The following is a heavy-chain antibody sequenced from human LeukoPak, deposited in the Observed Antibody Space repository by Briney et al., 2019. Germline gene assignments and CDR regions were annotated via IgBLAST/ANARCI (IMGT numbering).Heavy chain of an antibody. CDR1: GFTFSSYE. Sequence: GGSLRLSCAASGFTFSSYEMNWVRQAPGKGLERVSYISSSGSTIYYADSVKGRFTISRDNAKNSLYLQMNSLRAEDTAVYYCARVAAGTYYYGSGSYPFDYWGQGTLVTVSS. V-gene: IGHV3-48*03. J-gene: IGHJ4*02. CDR2: ISSSGSTI. D-gene: IGHD3-10*01. CDR3: ARVAAGTYYYGSGSYPFDY.